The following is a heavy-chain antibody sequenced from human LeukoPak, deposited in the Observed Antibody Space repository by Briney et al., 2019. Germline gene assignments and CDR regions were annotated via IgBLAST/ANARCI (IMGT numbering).Heavy chain of an antibody. CDR3: ARVGLRYSSGWILDY. J-gene: IGHJ4*02. Sequence: SETLSLTCTVSGGSISSYYWSWIRQPAGKGLEWIGRIYTSGSTNYNPSLKSRVTMSVDTSKNQFSLKLSSVTAADTAVYYCARVGLRYSSGWILDYWGQGTLTTVSS. CDR1: GGSISSYY. CDR2: IYTSGST. D-gene: IGHD6-19*01. V-gene: IGHV4-4*07.